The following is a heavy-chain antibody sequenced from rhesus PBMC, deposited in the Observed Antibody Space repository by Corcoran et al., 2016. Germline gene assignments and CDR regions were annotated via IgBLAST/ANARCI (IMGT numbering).Heavy chain of an antibody. J-gene: IGHJ4*01. Sequence: QVQLQESGPGLVKPSETLSLTCAVSGGSPKNNHWTWIRQPPGKGLEWSGYISATDGSTDHNPSLRSRITISTDTSKNQFSLKLNSLTAADTAVYYCARGLFYFDYWGQGVLVSVSS. V-gene: IGHV4-173*01. CDR3: ARGLFYFDY. CDR1: GGSPKNNH. CDR2: ISATDGST.